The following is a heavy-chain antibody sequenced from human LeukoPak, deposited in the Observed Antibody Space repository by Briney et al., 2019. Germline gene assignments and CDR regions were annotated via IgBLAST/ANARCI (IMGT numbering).Heavy chain of an antibody. D-gene: IGHD2-2*01. J-gene: IGHJ3*02. Sequence: GGSLRLSCAASGFTFSSYGMHWVRQAPGKGPEWVANIKQDGSEKYYVDSVKGRFTISRDNAKNSLYLQMNSLRAEDTAVYYCARTGLLPATDAFDIWGQGTMVTVSS. CDR3: ARTGLLPATDAFDI. CDR2: IKQDGSEK. V-gene: IGHV3-7*01. CDR1: GFTFSSYG.